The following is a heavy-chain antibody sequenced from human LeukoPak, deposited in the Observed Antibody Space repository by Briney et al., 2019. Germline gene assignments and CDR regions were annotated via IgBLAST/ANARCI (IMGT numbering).Heavy chain of an antibody. V-gene: IGHV3-23*01. CDR1: GXTFSSYS. J-gene: IGHJ4*02. CDR3: ARDRLIYTY. Sequence: PGGSLRLSCAASGXTFSSYSMTWVRQAPGKGLEWVSAITDSGDNTYYADSVKGRFTISRDNSKNTLYLQMTSLRADETAVYYCARDRLIYTYWGQGTLVTVSS. D-gene: IGHD3/OR15-3a*01. CDR2: ITDSGDNT.